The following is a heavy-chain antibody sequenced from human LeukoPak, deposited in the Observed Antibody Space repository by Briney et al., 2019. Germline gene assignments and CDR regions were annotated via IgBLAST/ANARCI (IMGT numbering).Heavy chain of an antibody. CDR2: IYDSGST. Sequence: SETLSLTCTVSGASISGSGYYWGWIRQPPGKGLDWLGNIYDSGSTYYNGSLQSRVTISIDTSKNQFSLRLSSVTAADTAMYYCAKSGGYGLIDYWGQGTLVTVSS. CDR3: AKSGGYGLIDY. D-gene: IGHD1-26*01. J-gene: IGHJ4*02. V-gene: IGHV4-39*01. CDR1: GASISGSGYY.